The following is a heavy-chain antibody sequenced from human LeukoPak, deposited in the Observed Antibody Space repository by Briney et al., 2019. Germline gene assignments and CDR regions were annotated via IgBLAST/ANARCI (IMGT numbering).Heavy chain of an antibody. CDR1: GGSISSGSYY. V-gene: IGHV4-61*02. Sequence: SETLSLTCTVSGGSISSGSYYWSWIRQPAGKGLEWIGRIYTSGSTNYNPSLKSRVTISVDTSKNQFSLKLSSVTAADTAVYYCARSSYGSMVRGVIDYWGQGTLVTVSS. D-gene: IGHD3-10*01. J-gene: IGHJ4*02. CDR3: ARSSYGSMVRGVIDY. CDR2: IYTSGST.